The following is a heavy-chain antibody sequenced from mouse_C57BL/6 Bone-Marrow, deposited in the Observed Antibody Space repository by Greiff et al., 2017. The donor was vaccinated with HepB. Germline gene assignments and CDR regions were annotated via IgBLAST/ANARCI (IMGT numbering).Heavy chain of an antibody. CDR2: ISNGGGST. Sequence: EVNVVESGGGLVQPGGSLKLSCAASGFTFSDYYMYWVRQTPEKRLEWVAYISNGGGSTYYPDTVKGRFTISRDNAKNTLYLQMSRLKSEDTAMYYCARLLITTVVATSYWYFDVWGTGTTVTVSS. CDR1: GFTFSDYY. CDR3: ARLLITTVVATSYWYFDV. D-gene: IGHD1-1*01. J-gene: IGHJ1*03. V-gene: IGHV5-12*01.